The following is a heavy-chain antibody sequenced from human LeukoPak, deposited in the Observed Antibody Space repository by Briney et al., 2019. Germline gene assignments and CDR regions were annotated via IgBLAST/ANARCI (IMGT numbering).Heavy chain of an antibody. J-gene: IGHJ6*02. CDR3: ARGVDYAMDV. CDR1: RFTFSNYG. CDR2: LDTTGTVT. V-gene: IGHV3-74*01. Sequence: GGSLRLSCVASRFTFSNYGMHWVRQAPGKGLVWVSFLDTTGTVTTYADSVKGRFTISRDIAKNTLHLEMNSLRAEDTGIYYCARGVDYAMDVWGQGTTVTVSS.